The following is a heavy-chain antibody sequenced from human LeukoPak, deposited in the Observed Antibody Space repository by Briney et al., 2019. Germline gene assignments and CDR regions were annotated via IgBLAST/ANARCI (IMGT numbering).Heavy chain of an antibody. CDR3: ARGILLRYFDWSYYYYHMDV. Sequence: SETLSLTCAVYGGSFSGYYWSWIRQPPGKGLEWIGEINHSGSTNYNPSLKSRVTISVDTSKNQFSLKLSSVTAADTAVYYCARGILLRYFDWSYYYYHMDVWGKGTTVTVSS. CDR2: INHSGST. CDR1: GGSFSGYY. J-gene: IGHJ6*03. V-gene: IGHV4-34*01. D-gene: IGHD3-9*01.